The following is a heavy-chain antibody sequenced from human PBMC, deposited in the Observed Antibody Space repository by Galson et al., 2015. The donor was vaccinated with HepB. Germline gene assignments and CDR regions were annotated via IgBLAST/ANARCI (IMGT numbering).Heavy chain of an antibody. CDR1: GYTFTSYG. CDR3: AREGFSAYDYAGHYFYGMDV. CDR2: ISAHNGIT. Sequence: SVKVSCKASGYTFTSYGISWVRQAPGQGLEWMGWISAHNGITNYAQKVQGRVTMTTDTSTNTAYMELRSLRSDDTAVYYCAREGFSAYDYAGHYFYGMDVWGQGTAVSVS. J-gene: IGHJ6*02. V-gene: IGHV1-18*01. D-gene: IGHD5-12*01.